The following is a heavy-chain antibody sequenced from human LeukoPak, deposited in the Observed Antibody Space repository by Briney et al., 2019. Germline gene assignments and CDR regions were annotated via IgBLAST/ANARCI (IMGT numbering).Heavy chain of an antibody. CDR2: IHYTGST. J-gene: IGHJ2*01. D-gene: IGHD3-10*01. Sequence: SETLSLTCTVAGVSISSYSWSWIRQPPGKGLEWIGYIHYTGSTDYIPSLKSRVTISVDTSESQFSLKLSSVTAANTAVYYCARVGGPGSWYFDLWGRGTLVTVSS. CDR1: GVSISSYS. CDR3: ARVGGPGSWYFDL. V-gene: IGHV4-59*01.